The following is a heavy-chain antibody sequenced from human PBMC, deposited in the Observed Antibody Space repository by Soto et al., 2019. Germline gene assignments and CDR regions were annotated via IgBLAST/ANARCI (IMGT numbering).Heavy chain of an antibody. CDR2: ISAYNGNK. D-gene: IGHD5-12*01. Sequence: GQGLEWMGWISAYNGNKNDAQKLQGRVTMTTDTSTSTAYMELRSLRSDDTAVYFCARHATIGFLGSFSRWGYGTLVTVSS. J-gene: IGHJ4*01. V-gene: IGHV1-18*01. CDR3: ARHATIGFLGSFSR.